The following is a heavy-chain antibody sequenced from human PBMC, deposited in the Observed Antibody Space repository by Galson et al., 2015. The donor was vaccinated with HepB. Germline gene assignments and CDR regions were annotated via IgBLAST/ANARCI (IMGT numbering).Heavy chain of an antibody. CDR1: GFTFSSYW. J-gene: IGHJ6*02. D-gene: IGHD3-10*01. CDR3: ERRISLVRGIITKPDYYYGMDV. CDR2: INQDGSSK. V-gene: IGHV3-7*03. Sequence: SLRLSCAASGFTFSSYWMNWVRQAPGKGLEWVAHINQDGSSKYYVDSVKGRFTISRDNAKDSVYLQLDSLRAEDTAVYYWERRISLVRGIITKPDYYYGMDVWGQGTTVTVAS.